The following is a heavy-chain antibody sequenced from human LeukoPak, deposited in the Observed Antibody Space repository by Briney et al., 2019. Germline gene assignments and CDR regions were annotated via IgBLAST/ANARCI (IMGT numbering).Heavy chain of an antibody. Sequence: ASVTVSSKASGYTFTSYDINWGRQAPGQGREWMGWMNTNSGNTGYAQRFQGRVTMTRNTSISTAYMELSSLRSEDTAVYYCARDFSTYYYGSGSHNWFDRWGQGTLVTVSS. V-gene: IGHV1-8*01. CDR1: GYTFTSYD. CDR2: MNTNSGNT. D-gene: IGHD3-10*01. J-gene: IGHJ5*02. CDR3: ARDFSTYYYGSGSHNWFDR.